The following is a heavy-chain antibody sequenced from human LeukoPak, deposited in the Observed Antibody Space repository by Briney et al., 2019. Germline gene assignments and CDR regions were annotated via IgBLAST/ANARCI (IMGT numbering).Heavy chain of an antibody. CDR3: ARDTYDSSGYYSAYFDY. CDR1: GGTFSSYA. Sequence: ASVKVSCKASGGTFSSYAISWVRQAPGQGLEWMGRFIPIFGTANYAQKFQGRVTITTDESTSTAYMELSSLRSEDTAVYYCARDTYDSSGYYSAYFDYWGQGTLVTVSS. J-gene: IGHJ4*02. V-gene: IGHV1-69*05. CDR2: FIPIFGTA. D-gene: IGHD3-22*01.